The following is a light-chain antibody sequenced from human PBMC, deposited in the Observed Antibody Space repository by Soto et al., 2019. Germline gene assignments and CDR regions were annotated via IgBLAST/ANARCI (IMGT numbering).Light chain of an antibody. CDR1: QGIGSY. Sequence: DVQLTQSPSFLSTSVGDRVTITCRASQGIGSYLAWYQQKPGKAPKFLVCLASTLQSGVPSRFSGSGSGTEFTLTISSLQPDDFATYYCQQYNSYSSTFGQGTKVDIK. CDR2: LAS. J-gene: IGKJ1*01. CDR3: QQYNSYSST. V-gene: IGKV1-9*01.